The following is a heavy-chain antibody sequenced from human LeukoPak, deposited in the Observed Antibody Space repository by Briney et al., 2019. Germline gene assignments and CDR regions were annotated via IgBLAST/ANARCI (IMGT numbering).Heavy chain of an antibody. CDR2: TKQDGTES. CDR1: GFTFSTSW. Sequence: GGSLRLSCAASGFTFSTSWMGWGRQVPGKGLEWVANTKQDGTESQYVDTVKGRFTISRDNTKNSLFLQMNSLTTEDTAVYYCARGHGSNWGQGVLVAVSS. V-gene: IGHV3-7*04. J-gene: IGHJ4*02. CDR3: ARGHGSN.